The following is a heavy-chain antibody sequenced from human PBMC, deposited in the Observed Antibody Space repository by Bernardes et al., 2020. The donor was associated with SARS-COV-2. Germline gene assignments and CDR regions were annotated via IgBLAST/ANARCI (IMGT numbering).Heavy chain of an antibody. D-gene: IGHD3-10*01. V-gene: IGHV3-74*01. CDR2: IDTDGSIT. CDR1: GFIFSSYW. Sequence: GSLRLSCAASGFIFSSYWMHWVRRVPGEGLVWVSRIDTDGSITNYADSVQGRFTISRDNARNTLFLQMNSLRAEDTAVYYCVRDAGGAGSLWGQGTLVTVSS. CDR3: VRDAGGAGSL. J-gene: IGHJ4*02.